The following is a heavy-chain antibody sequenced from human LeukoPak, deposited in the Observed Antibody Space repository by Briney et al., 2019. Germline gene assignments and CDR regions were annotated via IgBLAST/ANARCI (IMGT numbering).Heavy chain of an antibody. CDR2: IYSGGST. CDR1: GFTVSSNY. V-gene: IGHV3-53*05. J-gene: IGHJ5*02. CDR3: AREVEVGPRWFDP. Sequence: GGSLRLSCAASGFTVSSNYMSWVRQAPGKGLEWVSVIYSGGSTYYADSVKGRFTISRDNSKNTLYLQMNSLRAEDTAVYYCAREVEVGPRWFDPWGQGTLVTVSS.